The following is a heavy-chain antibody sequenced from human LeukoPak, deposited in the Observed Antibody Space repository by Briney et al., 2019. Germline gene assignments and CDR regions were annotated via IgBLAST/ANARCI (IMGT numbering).Heavy chain of an antibody. D-gene: IGHD6-6*01. V-gene: IGHV1-18*01. CDR3: ARDGPGRRYSSSPGVFDY. CDR2: ISAYNGNT. J-gene: IGHJ4*02. CDR1: GYTFTSYG. Sequence: ASVKVSCKASGYTFTSYGISWVRQAPGQGLEWMGWISAYNGNTNCAQKLQGRVTMTTDTSTSTAYVELRSLRSDDTAVYYCARDGPGRRYSSSPGVFDYWGQGTLVTVSS.